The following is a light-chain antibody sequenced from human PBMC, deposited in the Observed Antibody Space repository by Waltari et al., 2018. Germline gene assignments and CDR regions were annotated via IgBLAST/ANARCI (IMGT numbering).Light chain of an antibody. J-gene: IGLJ1*01. V-gene: IGLV1-40*01. CDR3: QSYDNSLSGYV. Sequence: QSVLTQPPSVSGAPGQRVTLSCTGSTSNIGAGYDVHWSQQLPGTAPKLLIFGNTNRPSGVPDRFSGSKSGTSPSLAITGLQVEDEADYYCQSYDNSLSGYVFGSGTKVTVL. CDR2: GNT. CDR1: TSNIGAGYD.